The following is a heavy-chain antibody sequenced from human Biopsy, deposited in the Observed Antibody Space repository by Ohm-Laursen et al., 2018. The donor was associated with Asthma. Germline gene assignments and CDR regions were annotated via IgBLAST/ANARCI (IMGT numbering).Heavy chain of an antibody. CDR1: GGSISSSSYY. Sequence: SETLSLTYTVSGGSISSSSYYWGWIRQPPGKGLEWIGSIYYNGRTYYNPSLKSRVTISVDTSKNQFSLKLSSVTAADTAVYYCARERAGYYGSGSYLGYWGQGTLVTVSS. CDR2: IYYNGRT. V-gene: IGHV4-39*07. D-gene: IGHD3-10*01. J-gene: IGHJ4*02. CDR3: ARERAGYYGSGSYLGY.